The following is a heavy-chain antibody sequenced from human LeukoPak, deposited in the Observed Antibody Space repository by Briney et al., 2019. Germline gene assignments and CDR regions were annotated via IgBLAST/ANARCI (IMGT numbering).Heavy chain of an antibody. CDR1: GFTLSSYE. CDR2: ISSSGSTI. V-gene: IGHV3-48*03. D-gene: IGHD1-26*01. CDR3: ARDRIGSFPY. Sequence: SGGSLTLSCAASGFTLSSYEMNWVRQAPGKGLEWVSYISSSGSTIYYADSVKGRFTISRDNAKNSLYLQMNSLRAEDTAVYYCARDRIGSFPYWGEGTLVTVSS. J-gene: IGHJ4*02.